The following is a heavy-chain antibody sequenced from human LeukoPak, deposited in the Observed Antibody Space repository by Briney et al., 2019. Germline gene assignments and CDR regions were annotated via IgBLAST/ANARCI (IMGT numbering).Heavy chain of an antibody. CDR1: GFTFSSYS. Sequence: PGGSLRLSCAASGFTFSSYSMSWVRQAPGKGLEWVSAITSSGSNTYFADSVKGRFTISRDNSKNTLYLQMNSLRAEDTAVYLCAKRDTSGPYYFDYWGQGTLVTVSS. V-gene: IGHV3-23*01. D-gene: IGHD3-22*01. CDR2: ITSSGSNT. J-gene: IGHJ4*02. CDR3: AKRDTSGPYYFDY.